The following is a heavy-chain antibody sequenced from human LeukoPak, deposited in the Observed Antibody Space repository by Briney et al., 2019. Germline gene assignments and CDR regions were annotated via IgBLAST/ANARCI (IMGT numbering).Heavy chain of an antibody. CDR1: GFTFGSYG. CDR2: IRYDGSVQ. D-gene: IGHD2-15*01. J-gene: IGHJ4*02. CDR3: ARELGDCSGGHCYSDY. V-gene: IGHV3-33*01. Sequence: GGSLRLSCVASGFTFGSYGIHWVRQAPGQGLEWVAVIRYDGSVQYYADSVKGRFTISRDDSKNTLYLQMNSLRVEDTAVYSCARELGDCSGGHCYSDYWGQGTLVTVSS.